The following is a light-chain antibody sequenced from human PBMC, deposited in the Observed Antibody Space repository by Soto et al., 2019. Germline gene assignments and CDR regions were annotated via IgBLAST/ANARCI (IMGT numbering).Light chain of an antibody. CDR2: GAS. CDR1: QSVNSN. CDR3: QQYEKWPLT. J-gene: IGKJ1*01. Sequence: EIVMTQSPATLSVSLGERATLSCRASQSVNSNLAWYQQKPGQAPRLLIHGASTRATGIPARFSGGGSGTDFSLSISSRQSEDFAVYYCQQYEKWPLTFGQGTKVEIK. V-gene: IGKV3-15*01.